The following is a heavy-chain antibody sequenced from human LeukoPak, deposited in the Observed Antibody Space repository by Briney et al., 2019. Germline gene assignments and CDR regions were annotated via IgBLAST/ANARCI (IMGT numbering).Heavy chain of an antibody. CDR2: INWNGGST. D-gene: IGHD2-2*01. CDR3: AKAIVVPAAIVYYYYYMDV. V-gene: IGHV3-20*04. Sequence: GGSLRLSCAASGFTFDDYGMSWVRQVPGKGLEWVSGINWNGGSTGYADSVKGRFTISRDNSKNTLYLQMNSLRAEDTAVYYCAKAIVVPAAIVYYYYYMDVWGKGTTVTVSS. J-gene: IGHJ6*03. CDR1: GFTFDDYG.